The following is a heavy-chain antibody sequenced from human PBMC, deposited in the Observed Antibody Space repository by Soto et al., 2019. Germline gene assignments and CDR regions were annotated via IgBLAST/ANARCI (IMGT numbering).Heavy chain of an antibody. Sequence: QVQLQESGPGLVKPSGTLSLTCAVSGGSISSSNWWSWVRQPPGKGLEGIGEIYHSGSTNYNPSLKSRVTISVDKSKHQFSLKLSSVTAADTAVYYCARVGIAVAGTGAFDIWGQGTMVTVSS. V-gene: IGHV4-4*02. CDR1: GGSISSSNW. CDR2: IYHSGST. D-gene: IGHD6-19*01. CDR3: ARVGIAVAGTGAFDI. J-gene: IGHJ3*02.